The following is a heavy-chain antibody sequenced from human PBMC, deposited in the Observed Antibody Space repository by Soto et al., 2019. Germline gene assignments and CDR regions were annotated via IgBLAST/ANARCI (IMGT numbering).Heavy chain of an antibody. V-gene: IGHV4-30-4*01. CDR2: IYYSGST. Sequence: QVQLQESGPGLVKPSQTLSLTCTVSGGSISSGDYYWSWIRQPPGKGLEWIGYIYYSGSTYYIPSLKSRVTISVDTSKNQCSLKLSSVTAADTAVYYCARDRPGPDYDWGFDYWGQGTLVTVSS. J-gene: IGHJ4*02. CDR3: ARDRPGPDYDWGFDY. CDR1: GGSISSGDYY. D-gene: IGHD3-22*01.